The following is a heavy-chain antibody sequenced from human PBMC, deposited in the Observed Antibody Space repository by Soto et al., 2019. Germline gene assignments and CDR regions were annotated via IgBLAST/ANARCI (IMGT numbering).Heavy chain of an antibody. V-gene: IGHV4-30-4*01. CDR1: GGSISSGDYY. CDR3: ARESPTRGSCYSVFRCLGWFDP. Sequence: SETLSLTCTVSGGSISSGDYYWSWIRQPPGKGLEWIGYIYYSGSTYYNPSLKSRVTISVDTSKNQFSLKLSSVTAADTAVYYCARESPTRGSCYSVFRCLGWFDPWGQGTLVTVSS. D-gene: IGHD2-15*01. CDR2: IYYSGST. J-gene: IGHJ5*02.